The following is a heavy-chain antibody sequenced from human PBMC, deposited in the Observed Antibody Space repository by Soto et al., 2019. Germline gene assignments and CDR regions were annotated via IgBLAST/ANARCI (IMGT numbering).Heavy chain of an antibody. CDR3: ASRIGYSYGLGAFDY. CDR1: GGSFSGYY. Sequence: QVQLQQWGAGLLKPSETLSLTCAVYGGSFSGYYWSWIRQPPGKGLEWIGEINHSGSTNYNPSLKSRVTISVDTSKNQCSLKLSSVTAADTAVYYCASRIGYSYGLGAFDYWGQGTLVTVSS. J-gene: IGHJ4*02. V-gene: IGHV4-34*01. CDR2: INHSGST. D-gene: IGHD5-18*01.